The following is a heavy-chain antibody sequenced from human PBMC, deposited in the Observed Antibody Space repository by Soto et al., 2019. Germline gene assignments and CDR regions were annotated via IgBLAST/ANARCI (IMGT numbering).Heavy chain of an antibody. V-gene: IGHV5-51*01. J-gene: IGHJ4*02. CDR3: ARSLPRMRGFLFDY. CDR2: IYPGDSDT. CDR1: GYIFTTYW. D-gene: IGHD2-15*01. Sequence: GESLKISCKGSGYIFTTYWICCLLQMPVKGLEWMGLIYPGDSDTRYSTSFQGQVTISADKSISTAYLQWSSLKASDTAMYYCARSLPRMRGFLFDYWGQGTLVTVSS.